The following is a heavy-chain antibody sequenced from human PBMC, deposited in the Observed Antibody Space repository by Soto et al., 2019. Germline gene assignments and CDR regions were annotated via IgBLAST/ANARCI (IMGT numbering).Heavy chain of an antibody. D-gene: IGHD3-10*01. CDR1: GGSISSYY. V-gene: IGHV4-59*01. CDR2: IYYSGGT. J-gene: IGHJ3*02. CDR3: ARVQDNLLWFGASDAFDI. Sequence: SETLSLTCTVSGGSISSYYWSWIRQPPGKGLEWIGYIYYSGGTNYNPSLKSRVTISVDTSKNQFSLKLSSVTAADTAVYYCARVQDNLLWFGASDAFDIWGQGTMVTVSS.